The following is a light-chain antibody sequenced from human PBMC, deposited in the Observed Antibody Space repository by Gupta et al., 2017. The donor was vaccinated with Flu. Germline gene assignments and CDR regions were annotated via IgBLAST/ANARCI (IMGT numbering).Light chain of an antibody. CDR2: KAS. Sequence: DIQMPQSPSTLSASVGDRVSITCRASQSISGWLAWYQQKPGKAPKLLIYKASSLESGVPSRFSGSGSGTEFTLTISSLQPDDFATYYCQQYNSYSEGTFGQGTKLEIK. CDR1: QSISGW. J-gene: IGKJ2*02. V-gene: IGKV1-5*03. CDR3: QQYNSYSEGT.